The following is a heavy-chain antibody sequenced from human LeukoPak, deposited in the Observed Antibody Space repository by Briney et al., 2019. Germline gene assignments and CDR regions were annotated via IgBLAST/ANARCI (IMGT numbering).Heavy chain of an antibody. CDR3: AKAVNYYSSSWYFDY. D-gene: IGHD6-13*01. J-gene: IGHJ4*02. CDR1: GFTFDDYA. V-gene: IGHV3-9*01. Sequence: PGGSLRLSCAASGFTFDDYAMHWVRQAPGKGLEWVSGISWNSGSIGYADSVKGRFTISRDNSKNTLYLQMNSLRAEDTAVYYCAKAVNYYSSSWYFDYWGQGTLVTVSS. CDR2: ISWNSGSI.